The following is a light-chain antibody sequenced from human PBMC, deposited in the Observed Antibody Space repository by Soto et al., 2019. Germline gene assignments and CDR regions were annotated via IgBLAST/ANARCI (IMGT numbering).Light chain of an antibody. CDR2: SNT. V-gene: IGLV1-44*01. Sequence: QSVLTQPPSASATPGQRVTISCSGSSSNIATNPVNWYQHLPGTAPKLLFYSNTQRPSGVPDRFSASKSGTSASLAINGLQSEDEADYYCAAWDDSLNGYVFASGTKLTVL. CDR1: SSNIATNP. CDR3: AAWDDSLNGYV. J-gene: IGLJ1*01.